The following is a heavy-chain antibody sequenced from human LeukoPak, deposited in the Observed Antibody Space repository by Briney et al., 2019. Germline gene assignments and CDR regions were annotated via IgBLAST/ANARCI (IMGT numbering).Heavy chain of an antibody. J-gene: IGHJ4*02. CDR3: AKPETPAGPHFDY. CDR2: ISGSGGST. V-gene: IGHV3-23*01. Sequence: GGSLRLSCAASGFTFSGYAMSWVRQAPGKGLEWVSAISGSGGSTYYADSVKGRFTISRDNSKNTLYLQMNSLRAEDTAIYYCAKPETPAGPHFDYWGQGTLVTVSS. CDR1: GFTFSGYA. D-gene: IGHD5-24*01.